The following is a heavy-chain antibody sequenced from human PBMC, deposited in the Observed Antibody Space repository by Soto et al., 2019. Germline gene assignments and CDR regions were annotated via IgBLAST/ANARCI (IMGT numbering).Heavy chain of an antibody. CDR2: ISYDGRDI. V-gene: IGHV3-30*18. J-gene: IGHJ4*02. D-gene: IGHD3-22*01. Sequence: QVQLVESGGGVVQPGRSLRLSCAASGFIFSTYGMHWVRQAPGKGLEWVAVISYDGRDILYADSVKGRFTISRADSKNTLYLQMNSLRAEDTAMYYCVQDRYYASSGYYPSYWGQGTLVTVSS. CDR3: VQDRYYASSGYYPSY. CDR1: GFIFSTYG.